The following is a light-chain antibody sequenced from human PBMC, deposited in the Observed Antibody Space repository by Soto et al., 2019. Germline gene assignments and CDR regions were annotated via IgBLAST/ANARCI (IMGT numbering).Light chain of an antibody. CDR3: CSYAGSSIWV. V-gene: IGLV2-23*01. CDR2: EDN. Sequence: QPASVSGSPGQSITISCTGTSSDVGSYNLVSWYQNHPGKAPKLIIYEDNKRPSGVSNRFSGSKFGNTASLTISGLQAEDEADYYCCSYAGSSIWVFGGGTKVTVL. J-gene: IGLJ3*02. CDR1: SSDVGSYNL.